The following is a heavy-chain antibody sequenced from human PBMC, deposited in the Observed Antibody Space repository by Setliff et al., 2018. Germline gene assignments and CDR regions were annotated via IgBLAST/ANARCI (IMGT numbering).Heavy chain of an antibody. CDR3: VREGVDTRPSTDYRYYMDV. V-gene: IGHV1-69*05. Sequence: SVKVSCKASGDTFSSYGISWVRQAPGQGLEWMGGTIPMFGSTCYAQKFQGRVTIITDESTTTAYMELSSLGSEDTAVYYCVREGVDTRPSTDYRYYMDVWGKGTTVTVSS. J-gene: IGHJ6*03. CDR2: TIPMFGST. CDR1: GDTFSSYG. D-gene: IGHD5-18*01.